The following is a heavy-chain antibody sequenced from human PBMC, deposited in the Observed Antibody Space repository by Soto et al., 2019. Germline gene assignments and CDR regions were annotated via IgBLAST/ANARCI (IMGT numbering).Heavy chain of an antibody. Sequence: PWGSLRLSCAASGFTFSSYGMHWFRHSPGKGLEWVAVISYDGSNKYYADSVKGRFTISRDNSKNTLYLQMNSLRAEDTAVYYCAKDGGIAVADHDAFDIWGQGTMVTVSS. CDR3: AKDGGIAVADHDAFDI. D-gene: IGHD6-19*01. CDR2: ISYDGSNK. J-gene: IGHJ3*02. CDR1: GFTFSSYG. V-gene: IGHV3-30*18.